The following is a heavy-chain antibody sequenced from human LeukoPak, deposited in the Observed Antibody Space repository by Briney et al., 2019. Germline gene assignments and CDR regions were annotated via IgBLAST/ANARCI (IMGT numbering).Heavy chain of an antibody. J-gene: IGHJ6*02. Sequence: SETLSLTCTVSGGSISSYYWSWIRQPAGKGLEWIGYIHYSGSTNYNPSLKSRVTISVDTSKNQFSLKLSSVTAADTAVYYCARHMIRSSGWYGDYYYGMDVWGQGTTVTVSS. CDR3: ARHMIRSSGWYGDYYYGMDV. D-gene: IGHD6-19*01. CDR1: GGSISSYY. CDR2: IHYSGST. V-gene: IGHV4-59*08.